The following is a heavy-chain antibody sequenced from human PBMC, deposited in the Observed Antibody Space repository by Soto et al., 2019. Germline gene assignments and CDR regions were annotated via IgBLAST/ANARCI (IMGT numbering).Heavy chain of an antibody. CDR1: GFKFSDYW. D-gene: IGHD3-16*02. J-gene: IGHJ4*02. Sequence: GSLRLSCAASGFKFSDYWMSWVRQAPGKGLEWVGNIKHDTSEAHYADSVKGRFTITRDNIKNFLFLQMNGLRPDDTASYYCARDGLLFSGPYRPSRFDYWGLGTLVTVSS. V-gene: IGHV3-7*03. CDR2: IKHDTSEA. CDR3: ARDGLLFSGPYRPSRFDY.